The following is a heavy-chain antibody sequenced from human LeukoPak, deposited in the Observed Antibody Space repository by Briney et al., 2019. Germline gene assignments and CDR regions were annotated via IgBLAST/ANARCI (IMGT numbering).Heavy chain of an antibody. CDR3: ARDRAGEYGMDV. Sequence: PGGSLRLSCAASGFSFSSYGMHWVRQAPGKGLEWVALIWGDGSNKFHADSVKGRFTISRDNSKNILFLQMNSLRAEDTAVYYCARDRAGEYGMDVWGQGTTVTVSS. CDR2: IWGDGSNK. D-gene: IGHD3-16*01. J-gene: IGHJ6*02. V-gene: IGHV3-33*01. CDR1: GFSFSSYG.